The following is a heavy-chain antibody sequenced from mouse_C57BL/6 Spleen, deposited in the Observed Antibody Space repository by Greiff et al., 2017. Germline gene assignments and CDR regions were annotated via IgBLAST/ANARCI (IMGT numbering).Heavy chain of an antibody. CDR3: ARGDYGSSPMDY. CDR1: GYTFTSYW. Sequence: VQLPQPGAELVKPGASVKLSCKASGYTFTSYWMHWVKQRPGRGLEWIGRIDPNSGGTKYNEKLKSKATLTVDKPSSTDYRQRSILTSEDSAVYYCARGDYGSSPMDYWGQGTSVTVSS. CDR2: IDPNSGGT. V-gene: IGHV1-72*01. J-gene: IGHJ4*01. D-gene: IGHD1-1*01.